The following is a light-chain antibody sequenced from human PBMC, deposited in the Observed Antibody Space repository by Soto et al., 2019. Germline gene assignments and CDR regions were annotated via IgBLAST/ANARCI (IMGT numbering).Light chain of an antibody. Sequence: QSALTQPASVSGSPGQSITISCTGTSSDVGSYNLVSWYQQHPGKAPKLMIYEGSKRPSGVSNRFSGSKSGNTASLTISGLQAEDEADYYCCSYAGSHWGFGGGTKLTVL. J-gene: IGLJ3*02. V-gene: IGLV2-23*01. CDR1: SSDVGSYNL. CDR3: CSYAGSHWG. CDR2: EGS.